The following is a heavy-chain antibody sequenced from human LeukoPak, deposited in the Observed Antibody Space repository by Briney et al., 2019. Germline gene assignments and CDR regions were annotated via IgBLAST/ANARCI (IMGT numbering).Heavy chain of an antibody. Sequence: GGSLRLSCAASGFTFNSYAMSWVRQAPGKGLEWVSGISGSGGGTYYADSVRGRFTISRDNSKNTLYLQMNSLRAEDTAVYYCAKDGYGSGSFDNWGQGTLVTVSS. CDR2: ISGSGGGT. J-gene: IGHJ4*02. CDR3: AKDGYGSGSFDN. CDR1: GFTFNSYA. D-gene: IGHD3-10*01. V-gene: IGHV3-23*01.